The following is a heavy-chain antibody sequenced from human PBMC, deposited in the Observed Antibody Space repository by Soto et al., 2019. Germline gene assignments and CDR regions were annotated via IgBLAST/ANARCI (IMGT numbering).Heavy chain of an antibody. CDR3: ARFVRSCSATTCPTRADV. CDR1: GGFVNSDTHS. J-gene: IGHJ6*02. CDR2: IYSGGST. Sequence: SETLSLTCTVSGGFVNSDTHSWSWIRQTPGKRLEWIGFIYSGGSTKNPSLRSRVTMSVDTSKNQFSLKLRSVIVADTAVYHCARFVRSCSATTCPTRADVWGQGITVTVSS. V-gene: IGHV4-61*01. D-gene: IGHD2-2*01.